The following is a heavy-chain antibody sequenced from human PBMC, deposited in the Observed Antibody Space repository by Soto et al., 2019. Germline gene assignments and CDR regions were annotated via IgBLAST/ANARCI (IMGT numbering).Heavy chain of an antibody. D-gene: IGHD6-19*01. V-gene: IGHV6-1*01. CDR2: TYYRSKWYN. CDR1: GDSVSSNSSA. CDR3: ARAPYSSGWYGGDYYGMDV. J-gene: IGHJ6*02. Sequence: PSQTLALACAVSGDSVSSNSSACNFIRQSPSRGLELLGRTYYRSKWYNDYAVSVKSRITINPDTSKNQFSLQLNSVTPEDTAVYYCARAPYSSGWYGGDYYGMDVWGQGTTVTVSS.